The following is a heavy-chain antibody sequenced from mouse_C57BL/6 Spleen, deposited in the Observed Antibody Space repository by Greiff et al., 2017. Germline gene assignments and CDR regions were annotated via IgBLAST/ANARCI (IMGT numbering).Heavy chain of an antibody. J-gene: IGHJ4*01. CDR3: TRDPLHYAMDY. CDR2: ISSGGDYI. D-gene: IGHD1-2*01. V-gene: IGHV5-9-1*02. Sequence: EVKLVESGAGLVKPGGSLKLSCAASGFTFSSYAMSWVRQTPEKRLEWVAYISSGGDYIYYADTVKGRFTISRDNARNTLYLQMSSLKSEDTAMYYCTRDPLHYAMDYWGQGTSVTVSS. CDR1: GFTFSSYA.